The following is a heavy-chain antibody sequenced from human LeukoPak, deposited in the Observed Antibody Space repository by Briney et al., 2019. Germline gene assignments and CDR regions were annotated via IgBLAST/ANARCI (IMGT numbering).Heavy chain of an antibody. J-gene: IGHJ4*02. CDR1: GGSFSGYY. CDR2: INHSGST. D-gene: IGHD5-18*01. CDR3: ATLSLGYSYGSDY. V-gene: IGHV4-34*01. Sequence: SETLSLTCAVYGGSFSGYYWSWIRQPPGKGLEWIGEINHSGSTNYNPSLKSRVTISVDTSKNQFSLKLSSVTAADAAVYYCATLSLGYSYGSDYWGQGTLVTVSS.